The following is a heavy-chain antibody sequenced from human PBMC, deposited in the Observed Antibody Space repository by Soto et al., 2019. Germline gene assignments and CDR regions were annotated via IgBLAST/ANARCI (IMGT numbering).Heavy chain of an antibody. V-gene: IGHV5-10-1*01. J-gene: IGHJ6*02. CDR2: IEPSDSYN. Sequence: PGESPKISCKGSGYSFTSYWLSWVRQMPGKGLGGMGRIEPSDSYNNYSPPFQGHVTISADKSISTAYQQWSSLKASDTAMYYCAIPLRGYSYGYTGGMDVWGQGTTVTVSS. CDR3: AIPLRGYSYGYTGGMDV. CDR1: GYSFTSYW. D-gene: IGHD5-18*01.